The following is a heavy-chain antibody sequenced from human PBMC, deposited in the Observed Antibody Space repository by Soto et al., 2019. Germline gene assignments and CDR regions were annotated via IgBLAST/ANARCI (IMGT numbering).Heavy chain of an antibody. CDR1: GGSISRYY. D-gene: IGHD3-3*01. V-gene: IGHV4-59*01. CDR2: IYYTGST. CDR3: ARGEDTIFGVVLFYY. Sequence: SETLSLTCTVSGGSISRYYWSWIRQPPGKGLEWIGYIYYTGSTTYNPSLKSRVTISVDTSKNQFSLKLNSVTAADTAVYYCARGEDTIFGVVLFYYWGQGTLVTVSS. J-gene: IGHJ4*02.